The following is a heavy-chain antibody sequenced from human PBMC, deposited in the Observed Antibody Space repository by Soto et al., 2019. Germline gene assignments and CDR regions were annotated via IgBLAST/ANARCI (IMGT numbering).Heavy chain of an antibody. J-gene: IGHJ4*02. CDR2: ISSSSSYT. V-gene: IGHV3-11*06. Sequence: GGSLRLSCAASGFTFSDYYMSWIRQAPGKGLEWVSYISSSSSYTNYADSVKGRFTISRDNAKNSLYLQMNSLRAEDTAVYYCARVYTFGGVIVIPSYFDYWGQGTLVTVSS. D-gene: IGHD3-16*02. CDR1: GFTFSDYY. CDR3: ARVYTFGGVIVIPSYFDY.